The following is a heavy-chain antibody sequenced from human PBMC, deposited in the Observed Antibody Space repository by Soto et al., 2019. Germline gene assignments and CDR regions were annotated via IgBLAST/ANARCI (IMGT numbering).Heavy chain of an antibody. CDR1: GFTFSSYG. J-gene: IGHJ6*02. D-gene: IGHD6-13*01. CDR3: AKDRGIAAAGLWDYGMEV. Sequence: PGGSLRLSCAASGFTFSSYGMHWVRQAPGKGLEWVAVISYDGSNKYYADSVKGRFTISRDNSKNTLYLQMNSLRAEDTAVYYCAKDRGIAAAGLWDYGMEVWGQGTTVTVSS. V-gene: IGHV3-30*18. CDR2: ISYDGSNK.